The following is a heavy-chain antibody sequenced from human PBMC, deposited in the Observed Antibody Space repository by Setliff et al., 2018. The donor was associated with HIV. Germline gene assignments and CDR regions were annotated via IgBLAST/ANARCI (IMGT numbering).Heavy chain of an antibody. CDR2: ISYDGNKK. D-gene: IGHD3-3*01. CDR1: GFTFSNYA. J-gene: IGHJ3*02. V-gene: IGHV3-30*04. CDR3: ASSYPNYNYGNYDFWSGYYHDDAFDI. Sequence: GGSLRLSCAASGFTFSNYAIHWVRQAPGKGLEWVAFISYDGNKKYYADSVKGRFTISRDNSKNTLYLQMDSLRIEDTAVYYCASSYPNYNYGNYDFWSGYYHDDAFDIWGQGTMVTVSS.